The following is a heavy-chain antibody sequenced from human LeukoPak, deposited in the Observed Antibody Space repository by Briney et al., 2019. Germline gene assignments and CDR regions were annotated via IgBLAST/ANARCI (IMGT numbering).Heavy chain of an antibody. CDR3: ARGCSSSWFCWFDP. V-gene: IGHV4-59*01. CDR2: IYYSGST. Sequence: SETLSLTCTVSGGSISSYYWSWIRQPPGKGLEWIGYIYYSGSTNYNPSLKSRVTISVDTSKNQFSLKLSSVTAADTAVYYCARGCSSSWFCWFDPWGQGTLVTVSS. CDR1: GGSISSYY. J-gene: IGHJ5*02. D-gene: IGHD6-13*01.